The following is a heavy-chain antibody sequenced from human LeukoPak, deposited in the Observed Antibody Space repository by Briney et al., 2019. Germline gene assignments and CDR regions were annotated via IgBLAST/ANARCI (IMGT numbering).Heavy chain of an antibody. CDR2: ISSSSSTI. CDR3: AKDMTTVTTGYYYGMDV. D-gene: IGHD4-17*01. Sequence: GGSLRLSCAASGFTFSSYSMNWVRQAPGKGLKWVSYISSSSSTIYYADSVKGRFTISRDNAKNSLYLQMNSLRAEDTAVYYCAKDMTTVTTGYYYGMDVWGQGTTVTVSS. CDR1: GFTFSSYS. V-gene: IGHV3-48*01. J-gene: IGHJ6*02.